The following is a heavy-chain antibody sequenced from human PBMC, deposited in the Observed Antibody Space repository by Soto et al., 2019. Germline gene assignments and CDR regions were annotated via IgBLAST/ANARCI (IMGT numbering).Heavy chain of an antibody. CDR3: ARFTIAVAGTFAFDI. Sequence: QLQLQESGPGLVKPSETLSLTCTVSGGSISSSSYYWGWIRQPPGKGLEWIGSIYYSGSTYYNPSLKSRVTISVDTSKNQFSLKLSSVTAADTAVYYCARFTIAVAGTFAFDIWGQGTMVTVSS. CDR1: GGSISSSSYY. D-gene: IGHD6-19*01. J-gene: IGHJ3*02. V-gene: IGHV4-39*01. CDR2: IYYSGST.